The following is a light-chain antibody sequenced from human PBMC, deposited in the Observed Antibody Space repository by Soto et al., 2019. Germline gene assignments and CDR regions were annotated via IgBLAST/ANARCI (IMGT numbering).Light chain of an antibody. CDR1: NSDVGGYNY. J-gene: IGLJ1*01. CDR3: SSYTSISTLYV. V-gene: IGLV2-14*01. CDR2: EVS. Sequence: SALTQPASVAGSPGQSITISCTGTNSDVGGYNYVSWCQQHPGKAPELMIYEVSHRPSGVSNRFSGSKSDNTASLTISGLQAEDEADYYCSSYTSISTLYVFGTGTKVTV.